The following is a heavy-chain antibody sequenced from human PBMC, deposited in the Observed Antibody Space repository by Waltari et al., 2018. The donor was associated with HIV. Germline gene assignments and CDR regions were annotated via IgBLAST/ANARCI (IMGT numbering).Heavy chain of an antibody. Sequence: EVHLVESGGDLLKPGGCLRLSCADYGFTCSNAWLTWVRQATGKGVECAGIMKRKTAGGTTDYTAVVKGRYTISSDDSQTTLFCTMHSLKTEDTAVYYCTSAEGYGSGSYLDYWGQGTPLTVSS. CDR2: MKRKTAGGTT. CDR3: TSAEGYGSGSYLDY. V-gene: IGHV3-15*01. J-gene: IGHJ4*02. CDR1: GFTCSNAW. D-gene: IGHD3-10*01.